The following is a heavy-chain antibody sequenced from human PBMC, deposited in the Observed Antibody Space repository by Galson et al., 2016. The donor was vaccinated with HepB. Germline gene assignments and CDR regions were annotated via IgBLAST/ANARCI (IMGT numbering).Heavy chain of an antibody. Sequence: SLRLSCAASGYTSSDHYMDWVRQATGKGLEWVGRTSNKANSYITEYAASVKGRFTISRDDSKNSVYLQMNSLKTEDTAVYYCVRWVSGAADYWGQGTLVTVSS. CDR1: GYTSSDHY. V-gene: IGHV3-72*01. CDR3: VRWVSGAADY. CDR2: TSNKANSYIT. J-gene: IGHJ4*02. D-gene: IGHD6-13*01.